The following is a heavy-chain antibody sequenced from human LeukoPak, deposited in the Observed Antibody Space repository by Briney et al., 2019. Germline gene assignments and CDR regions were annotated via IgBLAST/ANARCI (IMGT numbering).Heavy chain of an antibody. D-gene: IGHD3-22*01. V-gene: IGHV3-49*04. CDR1: GFTFGDYA. CDR2: IRSKAYGGTT. Sequence: GGSLRLSCTASGFTFGDYAMSWVRQAPGKGLEWVGFIRSKAYGGTTEYAASVKGRFTISRDDSKSIAYLQMNSLKTEDTAVYYCTRDYYDSSGYYPWGQGTLVTVPS. J-gene: IGHJ5*02. CDR3: TRDYYDSSGYYP.